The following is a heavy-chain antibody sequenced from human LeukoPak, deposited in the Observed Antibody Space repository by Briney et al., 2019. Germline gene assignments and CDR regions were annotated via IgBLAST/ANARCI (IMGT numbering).Heavy chain of an antibody. CDR1: GFTFSDHY. V-gene: IGHV3-72*01. D-gene: IGHD3-16*02. CDR3: ARYTAYDAFDI. Sequence: GGSLRLSCAASGFTFSDHYMDWVRQAPGKGLEWVGRTRNKANSYTTEYAASVKGRFTISRDDSKNSLYLQMNSLKTEDTAVYYCARYTAYDAFDIWGQGTMVTVSS. CDR2: TRNKANSYTT. J-gene: IGHJ3*02.